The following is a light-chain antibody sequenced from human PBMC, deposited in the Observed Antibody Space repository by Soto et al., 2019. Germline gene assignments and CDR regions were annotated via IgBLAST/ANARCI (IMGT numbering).Light chain of an antibody. J-gene: IGKJ3*01. CDR3: QQLNSFPPLFT. V-gene: IGKV1-9*01. Sequence: DIQLTRSPSFLSASVGDRVTITCVASQGISSFLAWYQQRPEDPPELLIYGASSLQSGVASRFSGSGSGTEFTLTISSLQPEDFATYFCQQLNSFPPLFTFGPGTKVDIK. CDR2: GAS. CDR1: QGISSF.